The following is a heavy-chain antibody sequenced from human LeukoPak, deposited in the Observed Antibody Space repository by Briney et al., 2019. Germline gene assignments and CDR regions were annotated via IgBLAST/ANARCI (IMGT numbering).Heavy chain of an antibody. J-gene: IGHJ5*02. CDR1: GGSFSGYY. CDR3: ARQQLEGRWFDP. D-gene: IGHD1-1*01. CDR2: INHSGST. Sequence: SETLSLTCAVYGGSFSGYYWSWIRQPPGKGLEWIGEINHSGSTNYNPSLKSRVTISVDTSKNQFSLKLNSVTAADTAVYYCARQQLEGRWFDPWGQGTLVSVSS. V-gene: IGHV4-34*01.